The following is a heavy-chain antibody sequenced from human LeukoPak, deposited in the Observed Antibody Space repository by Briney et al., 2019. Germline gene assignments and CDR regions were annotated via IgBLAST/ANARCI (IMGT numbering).Heavy chain of an antibody. Sequence: GGTLRLSCAASGFTFNNYPLSWVRQAPGKGLEWVSTIRDRGSNRYYAGSVKGRFTISTDSSKDALYLQVDSLRAEDTAVYYCVRSRIEVLGTGGFDYWGQGTLVTVSS. V-gene: IGHV3-23*01. CDR3: VRSRIEVLGTGGFDY. CDR1: GFTFNNYP. J-gene: IGHJ4*02. D-gene: IGHD3-10*01. CDR2: IRDRGSNR.